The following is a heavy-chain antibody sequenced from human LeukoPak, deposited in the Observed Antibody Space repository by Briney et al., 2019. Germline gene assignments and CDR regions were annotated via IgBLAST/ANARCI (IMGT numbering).Heavy chain of an antibody. Sequence: GGSLRLSCAASGFTFSSYAMSWVRQAPGKGLEWVSAISGSGGSTYYADSVKGRFTISRDNSKNTLYLQMNSLRAEDTAVYYCAKKKGLRLTGYLDYWGQGTLVTVSS. D-gene: IGHD3-3*01. J-gene: IGHJ4*02. CDR2: ISGSGGST. V-gene: IGHV3-23*01. CDR1: GFTFSSYA. CDR3: AKKKGLRLTGYLDY.